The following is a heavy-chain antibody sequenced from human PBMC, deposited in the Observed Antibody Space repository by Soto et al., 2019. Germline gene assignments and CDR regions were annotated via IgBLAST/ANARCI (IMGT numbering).Heavy chain of an antibody. CDR2: IIPIFGTA. J-gene: IGHJ6*02. CDR3: ARGGDLYGGNSGFYYYYGMDV. Sequence: SVKVSCKASGGTVSSYAISWVRQAPGQGLEWMGGIIPIFGTANYAQKFQGRVTITADESTSTAYMELSSLRSEDTAVYYCARGGDLYGGNSGFYYYYGMDVWGRGTTVTVSS. V-gene: IGHV1-69*13. D-gene: IGHD4-17*01. CDR1: GGTVSSYA.